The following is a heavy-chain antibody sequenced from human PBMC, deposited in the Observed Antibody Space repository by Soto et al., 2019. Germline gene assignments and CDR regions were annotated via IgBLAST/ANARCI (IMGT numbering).Heavy chain of an antibody. CDR1: GFTFSSYG. D-gene: IGHD3-22*01. CDR2: IWYDGSNK. CDR3: ARDEDSSGYYYVPFDY. Sequence: QVQLVESGGGVVQPGRSLRLSCAASGFTFSSYGMHWVRQAPGKGLEWVAVIWYDGSNKYYADSVKGRFTISRDNSKNTLYLQMNSLRAEDTAVYYCARDEDSSGYYYVPFDYWGQGTLVAVSS. V-gene: IGHV3-33*01. J-gene: IGHJ4*02.